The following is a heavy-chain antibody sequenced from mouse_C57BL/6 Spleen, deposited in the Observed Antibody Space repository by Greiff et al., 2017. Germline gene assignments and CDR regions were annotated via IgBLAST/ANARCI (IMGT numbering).Heavy chain of an antibody. CDR3: ERLGYYGVGFGY. V-gene: IGHV1-64*01. J-gene: IGHJ3*01. CDR1: GYTFTSYW. CDR2: IHPDSGST. D-gene: IGHD1-2*01. Sequence: QVQLKQPGAELVKPGASVKLSCKASGYTFTSYWMHWVKQRPGQGLEWIGMIHPDSGSTNYNEKFKSKATLTVDKSSSTAYMQLSSLTSEDSAVYDWERLGYYGVGFGYWGQGTLVTVSA.